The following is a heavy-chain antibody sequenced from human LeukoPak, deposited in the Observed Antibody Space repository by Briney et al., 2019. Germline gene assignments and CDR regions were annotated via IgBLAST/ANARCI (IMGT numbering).Heavy chain of an antibody. CDR2: IWYDGSNK. V-gene: IGHV3-33*06. D-gene: IGHD4-17*01. CDR3: AKVKYDYGDPVGWFDP. CDR1: GFTFSSYG. Sequence: GGSLRLSCAASGFTFSSYGMHWVRQAPGKGLEWVAVIWYDGSNKYYEDSVKGRFTISRDNSKNTLYLKMNSLRPEDTAVYYCAKVKYDYGDPVGWFDPWGQGSLVTVSS. J-gene: IGHJ5*02.